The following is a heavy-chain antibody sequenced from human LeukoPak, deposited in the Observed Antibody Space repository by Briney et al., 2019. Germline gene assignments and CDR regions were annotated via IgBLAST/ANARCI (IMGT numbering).Heavy chain of an antibody. D-gene: IGHD2-15*01. Sequence: GGSLRLSCAASGFTFNDYSMHWVRQAPGKGREWVSGISWNSGSIGYADSVKGRFTISRDNAKDSLYLQMNSLRAEDTALYCAKDIGLGYFDYWGQGTLVTISS. CDR1: GFTFNDYS. CDR3: AKDIGLGYFDY. V-gene: IGHV3-9*01. CDR2: ISWNSGSI. J-gene: IGHJ4*02.